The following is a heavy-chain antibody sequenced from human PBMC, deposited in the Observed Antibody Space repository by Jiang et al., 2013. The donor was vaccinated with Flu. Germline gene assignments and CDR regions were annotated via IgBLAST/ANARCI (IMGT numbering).Heavy chain of an antibody. D-gene: IGHD3-22*01. J-gene: IGHJ4*02. V-gene: IGHV1-8*01. CDR1: GYTFTSYD. Sequence: EVKKPGASVKVSCKASGYTFTSYDINWVRQATGQGLEWMGWMNPNSGNTGYAQKFQGRVTMTRNTSISTAYMELSSLRSEDTAVYYCARAAYYYDSSGRSFGYYFDYWGQGTLVTVSS. CDR3: ARAAYYYDSSGRSFGYYFDY. CDR2: MNPNSGNT.